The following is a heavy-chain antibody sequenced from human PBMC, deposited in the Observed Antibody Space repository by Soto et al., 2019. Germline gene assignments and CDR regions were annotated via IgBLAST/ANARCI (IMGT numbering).Heavy chain of an antibody. CDR1: GFTFSSYG. CDR2: IWYDGSNK. CDR3: ARDSPDGDGYNRMSAFDI. D-gene: IGHD5-12*01. J-gene: IGHJ3*02. Sequence: GGSLRLSCAASGFTFSSYGMHWVRQAPGKGLEWVAVIWYDGSNKYYADSVKGRFTISRDNSKNTLYLQMNSLRAEDTAVYYCARDSPDGDGYNRMSAFDIWGQGTMITVSS. V-gene: IGHV3-33*01.